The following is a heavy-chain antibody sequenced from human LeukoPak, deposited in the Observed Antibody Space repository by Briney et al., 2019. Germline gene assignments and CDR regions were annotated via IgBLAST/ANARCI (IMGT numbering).Heavy chain of an antibody. CDR2: IYYSGST. Sequence: SETLSLTCAVYGGSFSGYYWIWIRQPPGKGLEWIGYIYYSGSTNYNPSLKSRITISVATSKNQFSLNLSSVTAADTAVYYCARLYSSSLGRVFDYWGQGTLVTVSS. V-gene: IGHV4-59*01. J-gene: IGHJ4*02. CDR3: ARLYSSSLGRVFDY. CDR1: GGSFSGYY. D-gene: IGHD6-13*01.